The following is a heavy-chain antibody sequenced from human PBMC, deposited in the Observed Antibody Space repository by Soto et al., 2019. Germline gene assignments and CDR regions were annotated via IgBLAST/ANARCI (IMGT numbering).Heavy chain of an antibody. V-gene: IGHV1-24*01. D-gene: IGHD5-12*01. J-gene: IGHJ4*02. CDR3: AKVWRDGYSCLND. CDR1: GYTITVLS. CDR2: FDPEDGET. Sequence: ASVNVSCKVSGYTITVLSMHWVRQAPGKGLEWMGGFDPEDGETIYAQKFQGRITMTEDTSTDTAYMELSSLRSEDTAVYYCAKVWRDGYSCLNDWGQGTLVTVSS.